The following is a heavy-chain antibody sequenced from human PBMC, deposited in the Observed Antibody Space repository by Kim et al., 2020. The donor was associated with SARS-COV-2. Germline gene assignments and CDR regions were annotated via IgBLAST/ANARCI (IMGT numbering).Heavy chain of an antibody. CDR2: GST. Sequence: GSTYSNPALESRVTISVDTSKNQFSLKLSSVTAADTAVYYCAREETGYFDYWGQGTLVTVSS. V-gene: IGHV4-31*02. CDR3: AREETGYFDY. J-gene: IGHJ4*02.